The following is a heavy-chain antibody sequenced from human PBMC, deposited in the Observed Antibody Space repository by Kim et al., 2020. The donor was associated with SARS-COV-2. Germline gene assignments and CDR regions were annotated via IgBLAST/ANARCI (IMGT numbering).Heavy chain of an antibody. Sequence: SETLSLTCAVYGGSFSGYYWSWIRQPPGKGLEWIGEINHSGSTNYNPSLKSRVTISVDTSKNQFSLKLSSVTAADTAVYYCARGPLINRCITMIPGAFDIWGQGTMVTVSS. V-gene: IGHV4-34*01. CDR3: ARGPLINRCITMIPGAFDI. CDR1: GGSFSGYY. CDR2: INHSGST. J-gene: IGHJ3*02. D-gene: IGHD3-22*01.